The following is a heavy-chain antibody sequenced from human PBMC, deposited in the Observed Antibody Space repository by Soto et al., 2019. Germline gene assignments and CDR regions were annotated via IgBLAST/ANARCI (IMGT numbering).Heavy chain of an antibody. J-gene: IGHJ6*02. V-gene: IGHV3-7*01. CDR3: AREMPSSYGMDV. CDR1: GFSFSRYW. CDR2: IKQDGSEK. D-gene: IGHD2-2*01. Sequence: EGRLVESGGGWIQPGGSLRLSCAAAGFSFSRYWMSWVRQAQGKGLEWVANIKQDGSEKEYVDSVKGRFTISRDNAKNSLYLQMNSLRVEDTAVYYCAREMPSSYGMDVWGQGATVTVSS.